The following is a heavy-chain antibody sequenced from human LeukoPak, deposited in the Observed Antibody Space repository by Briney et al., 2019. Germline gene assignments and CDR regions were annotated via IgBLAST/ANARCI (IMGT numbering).Heavy chain of an antibody. D-gene: IGHD3-10*01. J-gene: IGHJ6*02. Sequence: ASVKVSCKASGYTFTGYYMHWVRQAPGQGLEWMGWINPNSGGTNYAQKFQGRVTMTRGTSISTAYMELSRLRSDDTAVYYCARAMVRGVMVSYGMDVWGQGTTVTVSS. V-gene: IGHV1-2*02. CDR1: GYTFTGYY. CDR3: ARAMVRGVMVSYGMDV. CDR2: INPNSGGT.